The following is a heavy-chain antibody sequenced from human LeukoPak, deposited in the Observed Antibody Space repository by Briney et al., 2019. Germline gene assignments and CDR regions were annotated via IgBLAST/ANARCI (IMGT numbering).Heavy chain of an antibody. CDR3: ARGGGSYYVHY. V-gene: IGHV4-34*01. CDR2: INHRGST. D-gene: IGHD1-26*01. CDR1: GGSFSGYY. J-gene: IGHJ4*02. Sequence: SETLSLTCAVYGGSFSGYYWSWIRQPPGKGLEWIGEINHRGSTNYNPSLKSRVTISVDTSKNQFSLKLSSVTAADTAVYYCARGGGSYYVHYWGQGTLVTVSS.